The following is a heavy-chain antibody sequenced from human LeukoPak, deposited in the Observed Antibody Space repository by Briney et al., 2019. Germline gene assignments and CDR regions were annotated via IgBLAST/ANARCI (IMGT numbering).Heavy chain of an antibody. CDR1: GFTFSSYG. V-gene: IGHV3-30*02. CDR2: IRYDGSNE. Sequence: GGSLRLSCAASGFTFSSYGMHWVRQAPGKGLEWVAFIRYDGSNEYYADSVKGRFTISRDNSKNTLYLQMNSLRAEDTAVYYCAKDATMVRGVADFIDYWGQGTLVTVSS. J-gene: IGHJ4*02. CDR3: AKDATMVRGVADFIDY. D-gene: IGHD3-10*01.